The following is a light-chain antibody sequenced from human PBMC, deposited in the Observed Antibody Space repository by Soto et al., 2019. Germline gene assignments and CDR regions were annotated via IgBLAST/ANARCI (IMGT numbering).Light chain of an antibody. V-gene: IGLV2-14*01. CDR1: SSDVGGYNY. J-gene: IGLJ3*02. CDR3: SSYSSSSTLV. CDR2: EVS. Sequence: QSVLTQPASVSGSPGQSITISCTGTSSDVGGYNYVSWYQQHPGKAPKLMVYEVSNRPSGVSNRFSGSKSGNTASLTISGLQAADESDYYCSSYSSSSTLVFGGGTQPTVL.